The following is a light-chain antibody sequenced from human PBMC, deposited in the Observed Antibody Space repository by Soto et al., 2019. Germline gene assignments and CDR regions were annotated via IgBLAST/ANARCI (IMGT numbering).Light chain of an antibody. J-gene: IGLJ3*02. CDR2: EGS. CDR1: SSDVGSYNL. V-gene: IGLV2-23*01. CDR3: CSYAGSSTWV. Sequence: QSALTQPASVSGSPGQSITISCTGTSSDVGSYNLVSWYQQHPGKAPKRMIYEGSKRPSGVSNRFSGSKSGNTASLTISGLQAEDEVDYYCCSYAGSSTWVFGGGTKLTVL.